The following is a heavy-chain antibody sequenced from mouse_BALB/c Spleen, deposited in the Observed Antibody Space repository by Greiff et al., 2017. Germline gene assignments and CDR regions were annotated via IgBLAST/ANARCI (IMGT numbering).Heavy chain of an antibody. CDR3: ARDRDYDDYYAMDY. CDR1: GFTFSDYY. J-gene: IGHJ4*01. Sequence: EVKLVESGGGLVKPGGSLKLSCAASGFTFSDYYMYWVRQTPEKRLEWVATISDGGSYTYYPDSVKGRFTISRDNAKNNLYLQMSSLKSEDTAMYYCARDRDYDDYYAMDYWGQGTSVTVSS. V-gene: IGHV5-4*02. CDR2: ISDGGSYT. D-gene: IGHD2-4*01.